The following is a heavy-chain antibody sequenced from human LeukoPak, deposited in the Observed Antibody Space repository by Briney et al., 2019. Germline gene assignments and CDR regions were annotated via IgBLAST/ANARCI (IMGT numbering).Heavy chain of an antibody. CDR2: IYPRDSNT. Sequence: ASVKVSCKASGYTFTSYDINWVRQMPGKGLEWMGIIYPRDSNTIYSPSFQGQVTISVDTSINTAYLQWISLKASDTAMYYCARHPIAAGGAYNWFDPWGQGTLVTVSS. D-gene: IGHD6-13*01. V-gene: IGHV5-51*01. CDR3: ARHPIAAGGAYNWFDP. J-gene: IGHJ5*02. CDR1: GYTFTSYD.